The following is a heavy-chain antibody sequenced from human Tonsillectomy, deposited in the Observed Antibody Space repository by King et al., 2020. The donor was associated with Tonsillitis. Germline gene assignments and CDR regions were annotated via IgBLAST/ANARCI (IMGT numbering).Heavy chain of an antibody. CDR2: MYYCGSI. CDR1: GGSISSSDHY. J-gene: IGHJ4*02. Sequence: LQLQESGPGVVKPSETLSLTCTVSGGSISSSDHYWAWIRQPPGKGLEWIGYMYYCGSIFYNPSLKSRITISGGTSENRFSLKLSSVTAADTAVYFCARSVSGSFDYWGQGALVTVSS. CDR3: ARSVSGSFDY. V-gene: IGHV4-39*01. D-gene: IGHD1-26*01.